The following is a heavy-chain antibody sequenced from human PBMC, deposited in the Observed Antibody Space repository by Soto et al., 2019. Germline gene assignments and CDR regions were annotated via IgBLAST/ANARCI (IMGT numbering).Heavy chain of an antibody. V-gene: IGHV1-8*01. CDR1: GYTFTSYD. Sequence: ASVKVSCKASGYTFTSYDINWVRQATGQGLEWMGWMNPNSGNTGYAQKFQGRVTMTRNTSISTAYMELSSLRSEDTAVYYCARLYAPYRVAGAYYYYYMDVWGKGTTVTVSS. CDR3: ARLYAPYRVAGAYYYYYMDV. D-gene: IGHD6-19*01. J-gene: IGHJ6*03. CDR2: MNPNSGNT.